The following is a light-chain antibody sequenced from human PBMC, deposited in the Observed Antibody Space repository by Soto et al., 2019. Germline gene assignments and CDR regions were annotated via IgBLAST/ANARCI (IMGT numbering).Light chain of an antibody. J-gene: IGKJ2*01. CDR2: ATS. Sequence: IIMTQSPATLSVSPGEPATLSCRASQSVGTNLAWYQQKPGQPPRLLIYATSTRVTGVPVRFSGGGSGTDFTLTISSLQSEDFAVYYCQQFGSSIPHTFGQGTKLEIK. CDR1: QSVGTN. V-gene: IGKV3D-15*01. CDR3: QQFGSSIPHT.